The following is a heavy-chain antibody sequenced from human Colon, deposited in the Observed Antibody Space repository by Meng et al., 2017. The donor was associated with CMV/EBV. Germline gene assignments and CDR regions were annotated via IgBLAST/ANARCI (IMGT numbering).Heavy chain of an antibody. CDR1: GFTFTNYF. J-gene: IGHJ4*02. CDR3: ARESTMVTDY. D-gene: IGHD4/OR15-4a*01. CDR2: INPNGIAA. Sequence: SFKASGFTFTNYFMHWVRQAPGQGLEYMGHINPNGIAASYAQRFRGRFTMTRDTSTSTVYMELSGLRSEDTAVYYCARESTMVTDYWGQGTLVTVSS. V-gene: IGHV1-46*01.